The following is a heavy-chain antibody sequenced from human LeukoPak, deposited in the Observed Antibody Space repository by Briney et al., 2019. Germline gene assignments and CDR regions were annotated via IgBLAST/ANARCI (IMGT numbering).Heavy chain of an antibody. CDR3: ARQGYYYGSGSSHDAFDI. CDR2: IYYSGST. V-gene: IGHV4-59*08. J-gene: IGHJ3*02. CDR1: GGSISSYY. Sequence: SETLSLTCTVSGGSISSYYWSWIRQPPGKGLEWIGYIYYSGSTNYNPSLKSRVTISVDTSKNQFSLKLSSVTAADTAVYYCARQGYYYGSGSSHDAFDIWGQGTMVTVSS. D-gene: IGHD3-10*01.